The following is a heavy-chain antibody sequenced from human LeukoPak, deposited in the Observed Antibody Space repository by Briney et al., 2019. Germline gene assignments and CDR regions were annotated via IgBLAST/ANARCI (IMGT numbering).Heavy chain of an antibody. V-gene: IGHV4-34*01. D-gene: IGHD5-12*01. CDR3: ASSLSGYEQYDY. Sequence: SETLSLTCAVYGGSFSGYYWSWIRQPPGKGLEWIGEINHSGSTNCNPSLKSRVTISVDTSKNQFSLKLSSVTAADTAVYYCASSLSGYEQYDYWGQGTLVTVSS. CDR1: GGSFSGYY. J-gene: IGHJ4*02. CDR2: INHSGST.